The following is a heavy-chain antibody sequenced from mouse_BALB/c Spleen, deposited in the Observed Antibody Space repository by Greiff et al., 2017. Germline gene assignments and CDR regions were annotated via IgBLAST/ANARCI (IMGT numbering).Heavy chain of an antibody. Sequence: VQLQQSGTVLARPGASVKMSCKASGYSFTSYWMHWVKQRPGQGLEWIGAIYPGNSDTSYNQKFKGKAKLTAVTSASTAYMELSSLTNEDSAVYYCTRSLYYYGSSGGDFDVWGAGTTVTVSS. CDR1: GYSFTSYW. V-gene: IGHV1-5*01. D-gene: IGHD1-1*01. CDR2: IYPGNSDT. J-gene: IGHJ1*01. CDR3: TRSLYYYGSSGGDFDV.